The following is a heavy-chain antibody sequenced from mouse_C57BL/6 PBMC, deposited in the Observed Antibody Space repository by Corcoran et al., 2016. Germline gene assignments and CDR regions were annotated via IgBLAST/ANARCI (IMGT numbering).Heavy chain of an antibody. Sequence: QVQLQQPGAELVKPGASVKMSCKASGYTFTSYWITWVKHRPGQGLEWIGDIYPGSGSTNYNEKFKSKATLTGDTSSSTAYMQLSSLTSEDSAVYYCARTGTFAYWGQGTLVTVSA. CDR2: IYPGSGST. D-gene: IGHD4-1*01. V-gene: IGHV1-55*01. CDR1: GYTFTSYW. CDR3: ARTGTFAY. J-gene: IGHJ3*01.